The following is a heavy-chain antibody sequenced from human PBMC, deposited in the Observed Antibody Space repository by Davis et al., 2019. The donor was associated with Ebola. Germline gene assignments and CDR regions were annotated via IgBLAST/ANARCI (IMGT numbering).Heavy chain of an antibody. J-gene: IGHJ4*02. D-gene: IGHD1-26*01. Sequence: ASVKVSCKTSGYTFTDYYIHWMRQAPGQGLEWMGWSHPNGAATKYAQKFQGRVTMTRDTSISTAYMELSSLTSDDTAVYYCARDLSGDNILCPDYWGQGTLVTVSS. CDR1: GYTFTDYY. CDR3: ARDLSGDNILCPDY. CDR2: SHPNGAAT. V-gene: IGHV1-2*02.